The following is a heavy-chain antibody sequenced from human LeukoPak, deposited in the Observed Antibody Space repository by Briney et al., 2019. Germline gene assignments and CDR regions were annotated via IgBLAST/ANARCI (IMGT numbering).Heavy chain of an antibody. CDR3: AKGSAQYYLDS. J-gene: IGHJ4*02. Sequence: TGGSLRLSCAASGFTFKNYAMYWVRQAPGKGLEWVSAIIESGESTYYTDSVKGRFTISRDNSKNTLYLQMNSLRAEDTAFYYCAKGSAQYYLDSWGQGTLVTVSS. CDR2: IIESGEST. D-gene: IGHD3-10*01. CDR1: GFTFKNYA. V-gene: IGHV3-23*01.